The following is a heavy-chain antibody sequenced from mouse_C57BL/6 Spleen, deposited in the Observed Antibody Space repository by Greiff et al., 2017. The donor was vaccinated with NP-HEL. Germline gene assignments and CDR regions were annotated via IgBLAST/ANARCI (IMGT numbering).Heavy chain of an antibody. Sequence: EVKLMESGGGLVKPGGSLKLSCAASGFTFSDYGMHWVRQAPEKGLEWVAYISSGSSTIYYADTVKGRFTISRDNAKNTLFLQMTSLRSEDTAMYYCARPGATVVALGPFDYWGQGTTLTVSS. V-gene: IGHV5-17*01. J-gene: IGHJ2*01. CDR3: ARPGATVVALGPFDY. D-gene: IGHD1-1*01. CDR2: ISSGSSTI. CDR1: GFTFSDYG.